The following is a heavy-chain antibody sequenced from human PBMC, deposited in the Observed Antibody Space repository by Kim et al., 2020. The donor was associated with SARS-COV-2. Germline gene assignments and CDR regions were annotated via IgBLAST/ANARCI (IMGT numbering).Heavy chain of an antibody. Sequence: SETLSLTCTVSGGSISSSSYYWGWIRQPPGKGLEWIGSIYYSGSTYYNPSLKSRVTISVDTSKNQFSLKLSSVTAADTAVYYCARFAHSMDVWGQGTTVTVSS. V-gene: IGHV4-39*07. CDR3: ARFAHSMDV. CDR1: GGSISSSSYY. CDR2: IYYSGST. J-gene: IGHJ6*02.